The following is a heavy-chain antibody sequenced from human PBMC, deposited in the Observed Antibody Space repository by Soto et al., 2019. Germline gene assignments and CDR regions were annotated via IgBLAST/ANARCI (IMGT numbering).Heavy chain of an antibody. V-gene: IGHV3-74*01. J-gene: IGHJ4*02. CDR3: ARDPSDIVATIWVLDY. CDR1: GFTFSSYW. Sequence: GGSLRLSCAASGFTFSSYWMHWVRQAPGKGLVWVSRINSDGSSTSYADSVKGRFTISRDNAKNTLYLQMNSLRAEDTAVYYCARDPSDIVATIWVLDYWGQGTLVTVSS. CDR2: INSDGSST. D-gene: IGHD5-12*01.